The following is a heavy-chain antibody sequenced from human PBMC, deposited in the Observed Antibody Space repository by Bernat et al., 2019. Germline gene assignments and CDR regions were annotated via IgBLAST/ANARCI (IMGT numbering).Heavy chain of an antibody. Sequence: QVQLVESGGGVVQPGRSLRLSCAASGFTFSSYGMHWVRQAPGKGLEWVAVISYDGSNKYYADSVKGRFTISRDNSKNTLYLQMNSPRAEDTAVYYCAKGWPIIFLGISDYWGQGTLVTVSS. CDR3: AKGWPIIFLGISDY. CDR2: ISYDGSNK. D-gene: IGHD2-21*01. J-gene: IGHJ4*02. V-gene: IGHV3-30*18. CDR1: GFTFSSYG.